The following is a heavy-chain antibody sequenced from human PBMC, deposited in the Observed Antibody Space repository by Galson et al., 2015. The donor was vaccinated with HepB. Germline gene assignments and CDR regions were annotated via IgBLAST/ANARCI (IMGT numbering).Heavy chain of an antibody. CDR1: GYSFSRYG. Sequence: SVKVSCKASGYSFSRYGISWVRQAPGQGLEWVGWISGYNSNTNYAQRVQDRVTLTTDTSTSTAYMELRSLRSDDTAFYYCARGALVGVVYGTQNNWFAPWGQGTLVTVSS. V-gene: IGHV1-18*01. J-gene: IGHJ5*02. CDR3: ARGALVGVVYGTQNNWFAP. CDR2: ISGYNSNT. D-gene: IGHD2-15*01.